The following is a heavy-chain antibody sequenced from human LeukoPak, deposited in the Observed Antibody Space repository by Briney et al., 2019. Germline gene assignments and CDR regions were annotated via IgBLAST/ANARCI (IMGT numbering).Heavy chain of an antibody. CDR3: ARDSKISALGYFDY. CDR1: GFTFFTYS. Sequence: GGSLRLSCAASGFTFFTYSMNWVRQAPGKGLEWVSSISSSSSYIYYADSVKGRFTISRDNSKNSLYLQMNSLRAEDTAVYYCARDSKISALGYFDYWGQGTLVTVSS. J-gene: IGHJ4*02. V-gene: IGHV3-21*01. CDR2: ISSSSSYI. D-gene: IGHD2-15*01.